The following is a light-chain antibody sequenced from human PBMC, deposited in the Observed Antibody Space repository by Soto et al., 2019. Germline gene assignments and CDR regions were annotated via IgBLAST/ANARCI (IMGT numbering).Light chain of an antibody. CDR2: LYSDGRH. CDR1: SGHSNYA. V-gene: IGLV4-69*01. Sequence: QSVRAQSPSSSASLGASVKLTCTLSSGHSNYAIAWHQQHPEKGPRYLMKLYSDGRHNKGDGIPDRFSGSSSGAERYLTISSLQYEDEADYDCNTWGTAVRVFGGGPTLRVL. J-gene: IGLJ3*02. CDR3: NTWGTAVRV.